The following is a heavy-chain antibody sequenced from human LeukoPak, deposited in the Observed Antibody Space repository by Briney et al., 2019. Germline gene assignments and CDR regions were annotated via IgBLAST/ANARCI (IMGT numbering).Heavy chain of an antibody. V-gene: IGHV4-34*01. D-gene: IGHD1-26*01. Sequence: SETLSLTCAVYGGSFSGHYWSWIRQPPGKGLEWIGDINHSRNINYNPSLKSRVTISVDTSKSQFSLKLTSVTAADTAVYYCARGPRFRYSGNYYYYYMDVWDKGTTVTVSS. CDR3: ARGPRFRYSGNYYYYYMDV. CDR2: INHSRNI. CDR1: GGSFSGHY. J-gene: IGHJ6*03.